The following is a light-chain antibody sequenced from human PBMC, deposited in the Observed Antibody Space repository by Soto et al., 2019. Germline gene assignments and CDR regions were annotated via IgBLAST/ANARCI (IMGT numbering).Light chain of an antibody. CDR1: QRISSY. CDR2: AAS. Sequence: DIQMTQSPSSLSASVGDRVTITCRASQRISSYLNWYQQKPGKAPKLLIYAASSLQSGVPSRFSGSGSGTEFTLTISSLQPEDFATYYCQQSYNTLWTFGQGTKVDIK. V-gene: IGKV1-39*01. CDR3: QQSYNTLWT. J-gene: IGKJ1*01.